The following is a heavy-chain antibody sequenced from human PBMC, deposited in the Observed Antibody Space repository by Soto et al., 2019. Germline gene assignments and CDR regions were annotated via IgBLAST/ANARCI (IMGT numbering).Heavy chain of an antibody. CDR1: GGSFSGYS. CDR2: IFYIGST. J-gene: IGHJ5*02. V-gene: IGHV4-31*11. CDR3: ARSVFP. Sequence: SETLSLTCAVYGGSFSGYSWNWIRQHPGKGLEWIGYIFYIGSTYYNPSLKSRVTISVDTSKNQFSLKLNSVTAADTAVYYCARSVFPWGQGTLVTVSS.